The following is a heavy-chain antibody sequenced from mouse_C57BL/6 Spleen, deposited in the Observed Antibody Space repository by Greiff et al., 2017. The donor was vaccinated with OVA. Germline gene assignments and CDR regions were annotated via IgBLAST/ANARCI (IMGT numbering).Heavy chain of an antibody. V-gene: IGHV14-4*01. J-gene: IGHJ3*01. CDR3: TSPAWFAY. CDR1: GFNIKDDY. CDR2: IDPENGDT. Sequence: EVQLQQSGAELVRPGASVKLSCTASGFNIKDDYMHWVKQRPEQGLEWIGWIDPENGDTEYASKFQGKATITADTSSNTAYLQLSSLTSEDTAVYYCTSPAWFAYWSQGTLVTVSA.